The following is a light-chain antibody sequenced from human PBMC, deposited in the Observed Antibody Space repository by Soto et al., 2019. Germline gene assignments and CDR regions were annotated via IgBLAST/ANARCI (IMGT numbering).Light chain of an antibody. Sequence: QSALTQPASVSGSPGQSITISCTGTSSDVGGYKYVSWYQHHPGKPPKLMIYEVTNRPSGVSSRFSGSKSGNTASLTISGLQADDEADYYCTSYTTYSTLVFGGGTKLTVL. V-gene: IGLV2-14*01. CDR3: TSYTTYSTLV. J-gene: IGLJ2*01. CDR1: SSDVGGYKY. CDR2: EVT.